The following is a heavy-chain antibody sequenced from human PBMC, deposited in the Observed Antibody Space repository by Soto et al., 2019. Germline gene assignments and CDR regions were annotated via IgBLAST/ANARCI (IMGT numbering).Heavy chain of an antibody. V-gene: IGHV3-30*03. CDR2: ISHDGSDR. Sequence: QVELVESGGGVVQPGRSLRLSCAASGFTFSGYGMHWVRQAPGKGLEWVAAISHDGSDRYYADSVKGRFSISRDNSKNLRYLQMNTLGSADPAIYYWPRGTAMASHWFDPWGQGTLVTVSS. CDR1: GFTFSGYG. J-gene: IGHJ5*02. D-gene: IGHD5-18*01. CDR3: PRGTAMASHWFDP.